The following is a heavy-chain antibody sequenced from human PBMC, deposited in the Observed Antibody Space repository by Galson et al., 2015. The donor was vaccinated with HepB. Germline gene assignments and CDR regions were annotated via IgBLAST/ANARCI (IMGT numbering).Heavy chain of an antibody. CDR3: VRDDARRSWFFDS. D-gene: IGHD3-10*01. V-gene: IGHV3-48*03. J-gene: IGHJ4*02. CDR2: ISSNGYMI. Sequence: SLRLSCAASGFTFGAYDMNWVRQAPGKGLEWISYISSNGYMIYYAESVKGRFTVSRDNARDSLYLQMNSLRVEDTAVYYCVRDDARRSWFFDSRGQGILVPGSP. CDR1: GFTFGAYD.